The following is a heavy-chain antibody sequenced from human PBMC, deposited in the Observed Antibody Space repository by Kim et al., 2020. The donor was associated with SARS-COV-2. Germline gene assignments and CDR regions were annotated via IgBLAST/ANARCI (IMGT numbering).Heavy chain of an antibody. V-gene: IGHV4-31*03. CDR3: ARVEGITIFGVVIIGAFDI. CDR2: IYYSGST. J-gene: IGHJ3*02. Sequence: SETLSLTCTVSGGSISSGGYYWSWIRQHPGKCLEWIGYIYYSGSTYYNPSLKSRVTISVDTSKNQFSLKLSSVTAADTAVYYCARVEGITIFGVVIIGAFDIWGQGTMVTVSS. CDR1: GGSISSGGYY. D-gene: IGHD3-3*01.